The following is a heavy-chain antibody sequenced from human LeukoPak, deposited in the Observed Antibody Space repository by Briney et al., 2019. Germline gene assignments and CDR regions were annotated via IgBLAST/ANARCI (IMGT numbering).Heavy chain of an antibody. CDR3: ARDSLGAAAGNMDV. D-gene: IGHD6-13*01. Sequence: GASVKVSCKASGYTFTGYYMHWVRQAPGQGLEWMGWINPNSGGTNYARKFQGRVTMTRDTSISTAHMELSRLRSDDTAVYYCARDSLGAAAGNMDVWGKGTTVTVSS. CDR1: GYTFTGYY. CDR2: INPNSGGT. J-gene: IGHJ6*03. V-gene: IGHV1-2*02.